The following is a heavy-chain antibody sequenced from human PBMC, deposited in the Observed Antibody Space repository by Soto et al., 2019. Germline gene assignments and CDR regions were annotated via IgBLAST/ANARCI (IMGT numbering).Heavy chain of an antibody. CDR1: GFTFSDYY. CDR3: ARAPGSTSFDY. V-gene: IGHV3-11*01. J-gene: IGHJ4*02. Sequence: RRLSCAASGFTFSDYYMSWIRQAPGKGLEWVSYISSSGSTIFYADSVKGRFTISRDNAKNSLYLQMNSLRAEDTAVYYCARAPGSTSFDYWGQGTLVTVSS. CDR2: ISSSGSTI. D-gene: IGHD5-12*01.